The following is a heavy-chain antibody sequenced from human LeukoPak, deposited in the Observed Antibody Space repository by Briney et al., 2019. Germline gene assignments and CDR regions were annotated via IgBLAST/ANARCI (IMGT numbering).Heavy chain of an antibody. Sequence: PSETLSLTCTVSGGSISSSSYYWGWIRQPPGKGLEWIGSIYYSGSTYYNPSLKSRVTISVDTSKNQFSLKLSSVTAADTAVYYCARGFYYDSSGYYAYWGQGTLVTVSS. CDR3: ARGFYYDSSGYYAY. D-gene: IGHD3-22*01. V-gene: IGHV4-39*01. J-gene: IGHJ4*02. CDR2: IYYSGST. CDR1: GGSISSSSYY.